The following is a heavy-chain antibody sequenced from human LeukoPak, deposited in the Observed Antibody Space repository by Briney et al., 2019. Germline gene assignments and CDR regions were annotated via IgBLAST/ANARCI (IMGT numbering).Heavy chain of an antibody. J-gene: IGHJ4*02. CDR3: AKSRSPGFDY. CDR2: ITTSSTYI. CDR1: GFSFSTYN. V-gene: IGHV3-21*04. D-gene: IGHD1-14*01. Sequence: GGSLRLSCAASGFSFSTYNMNWVRQAPGKGLEWVSSITTSSTYIYYADSVKGRFTISRDNAKNTLYLQMNSLRAEDTAVYYCAKSRSPGFDYWGQGTLVTVSS.